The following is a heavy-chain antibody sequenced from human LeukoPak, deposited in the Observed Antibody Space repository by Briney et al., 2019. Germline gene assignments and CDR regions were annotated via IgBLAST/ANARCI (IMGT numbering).Heavy chain of an antibody. Sequence: PGGSLRLSCAASGFIVSGTYMTWVRQAPGKGLEWVSSISSSSSYIYYADSVKGRFTISRDNAKNSLYLQMNSLRAEDTAVYYCARTRQKGLFDYWGQGTLVTVSS. V-gene: IGHV3-21*01. J-gene: IGHJ4*02. CDR1: GFIVSGTY. CDR3: ARTRQKGLFDY. CDR2: ISSSSSYI.